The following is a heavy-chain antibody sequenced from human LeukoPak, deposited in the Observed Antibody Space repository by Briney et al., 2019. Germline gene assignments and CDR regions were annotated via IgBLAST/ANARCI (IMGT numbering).Heavy chain of an antibody. CDR1: GFTFSSYE. CDR3: ARDYGPFSNGSGKVKYFDY. CDR2: ISSSGSTI. V-gene: IGHV3-48*03. Sequence: GGSLRLSCAASGFTFSSYEMNWVRQAPGKGLEWVSYISSSGSTIYYADSVKGRFTISRDNAKNSLYLQMNSLRAEDTAVYYCARDYGPFSNGSGKVKYFDYWGQGTLVTVSS. J-gene: IGHJ4*02. D-gene: IGHD6-19*01.